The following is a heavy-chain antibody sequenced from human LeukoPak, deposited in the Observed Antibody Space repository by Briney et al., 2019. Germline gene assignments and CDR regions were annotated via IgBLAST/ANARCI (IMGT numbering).Heavy chain of an antibody. V-gene: IGHV4-59*01. CDR2: IYYSGST. CDR1: GGSISSYS. CDR3: ARGGIVVVPAAIDAFDI. D-gene: IGHD2-2*02. Sequence: SETLSLTCTVSGGSISSYSWSWIRQPPGKGLEWIGYIYYSGSTNYNPSLKSRVTISVDTSKNQFSLKLSSVTAADTAVYYCARGGIVVVPAAIDAFDIWGQGTMVTVSS. J-gene: IGHJ3*02.